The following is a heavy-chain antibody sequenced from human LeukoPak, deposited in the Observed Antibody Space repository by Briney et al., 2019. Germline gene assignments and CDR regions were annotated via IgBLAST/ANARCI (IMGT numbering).Heavy chain of an antibody. Sequence: GGSLRLSCAASGFTFSRYNMNWVRQAPGKGLEWVSYISTTSRTIYYADSVKGRFTISRDNAKNSLYLQMNGLRAEDTAVYYCAGDQYDSGFYSFDYWGQGTLVTVSS. D-gene: IGHD3-16*01. CDR3: AGDQYDSGFYSFDY. J-gene: IGHJ4*02. V-gene: IGHV3-48*01. CDR1: GFTFSRYN. CDR2: ISTTSRTI.